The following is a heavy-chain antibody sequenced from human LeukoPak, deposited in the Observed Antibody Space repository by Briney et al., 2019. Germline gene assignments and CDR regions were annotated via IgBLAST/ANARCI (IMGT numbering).Heavy chain of an antibody. D-gene: IGHD6-19*01. CDR2: IYSGGRT. Sequence: GGSLRLSCAASGYTVSSNDMSWVRQAPGKGLEWVSVIYSGGRTYYADSVKGRFTISRHNSNNTLYLQMNSLGVEDTAVYYCAKAVGGTHWGQGTLVTVSS. CDR3: AKAVGGTH. J-gene: IGHJ4*02. V-gene: IGHV3-53*04. CDR1: GYTVSSND.